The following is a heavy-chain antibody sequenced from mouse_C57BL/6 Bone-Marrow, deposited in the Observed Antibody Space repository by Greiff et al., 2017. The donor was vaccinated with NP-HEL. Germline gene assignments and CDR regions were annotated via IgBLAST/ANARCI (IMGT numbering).Heavy chain of an antibody. CDR3: ARLSNWDEGYFDV. D-gene: IGHD4-1*01. V-gene: IGHV5-4*01. Sequence: EVHLVESGGGLVKPGGSLKLSCAASGFTFSSYAMSWVRQTPEKRLEWVATISAGGSYTYYPDNVKGRFTISRDNAKNNLYLQMSHLKSEDTAMYYCARLSNWDEGYFDVWGTGTTVTVSS. CDR1: GFTFSSYA. CDR2: ISAGGSYT. J-gene: IGHJ1*03.